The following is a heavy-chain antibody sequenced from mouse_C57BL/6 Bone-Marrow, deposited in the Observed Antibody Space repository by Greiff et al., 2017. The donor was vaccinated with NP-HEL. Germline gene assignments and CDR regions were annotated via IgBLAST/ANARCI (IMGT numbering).Heavy chain of an antibody. V-gene: IGHV3-6*01. CDR3: ARGLSTMVTTSWYFDY. CDR1: GYSITSGYY. Sequence: VQLKESGPGLVKPSQSLSLTCSVTGYSITSGYYWNWIRQFPGNKLEWMGYISYDGSNNYNPSLKNRISITRDTSKNQFFLKLNSVTTEDTATYYCARGLSTMVTTSWYFDYWGQGTTLTVSS. CDR2: ISYDGSN. D-gene: IGHD2-2*01. J-gene: IGHJ2*01.